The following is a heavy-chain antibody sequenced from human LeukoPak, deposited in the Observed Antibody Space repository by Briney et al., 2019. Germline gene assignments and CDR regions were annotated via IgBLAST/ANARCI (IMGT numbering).Heavy chain of an antibody. Sequence: PGGSLRLSCPASRFTLSSYSMNWVRQAPGKGLEGVSYISSSSSTIYYADSVKGRFTIPRHNAKNSLYLQMNSLRAEDTAVYCCAREPMITMVRGAIEHDAFDIWGQGTMVTVSS. V-gene: IGHV3-48*01. CDR2: ISSSSSTI. CDR3: AREPMITMVRGAIEHDAFDI. J-gene: IGHJ3*02. CDR1: RFTLSSYS. D-gene: IGHD3-10*01.